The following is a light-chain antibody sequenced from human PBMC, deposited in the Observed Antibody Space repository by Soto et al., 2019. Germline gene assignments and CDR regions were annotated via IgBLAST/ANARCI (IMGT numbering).Light chain of an antibody. CDR1: SSDVGGYIF. Sequence: QSVLTRPPSASGSPGQSVTISCTGTSSDVGGYIFVSWYQQHPGKAPKLMIYDVNKRPSGVPDRFSGSKSDNTASLTVSGLQAEDEADYYCVSYAGGTYVFGTGTKVTVL. CDR2: DVN. V-gene: IGLV2-8*01. CDR3: VSYAGGTYV. J-gene: IGLJ1*01.